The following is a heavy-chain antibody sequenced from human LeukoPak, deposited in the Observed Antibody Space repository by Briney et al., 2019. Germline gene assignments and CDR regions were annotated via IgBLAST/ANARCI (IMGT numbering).Heavy chain of an antibody. CDR3: AGVEGGDWFDP. Sequence: PGGSLRLSCAASGFTFSSYGMHWVRQAPAKGLEWVAFIRYEGSNKYYADSVKGRFTISRDNSKNTLYLQMNSLRPEDTAVYYCAGVEGGDWFDPWGQGTLVTVSS. CDR2: IRYEGSNK. J-gene: IGHJ5*02. CDR1: GFTFSSYG. V-gene: IGHV3-30*02. D-gene: IGHD3-16*01.